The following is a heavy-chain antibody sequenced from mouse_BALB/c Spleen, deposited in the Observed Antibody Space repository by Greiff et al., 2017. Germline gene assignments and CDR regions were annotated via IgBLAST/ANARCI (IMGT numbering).Heavy chain of an antibody. CDR3: ARELGLRY. J-gene: IGHJ3*01. Sequence: QVHVKQSGAELVRPGSSVKISCKASGYAFSSYWMNWVKQRPGQGLEWIGQIYPGDGDTNYNGKFKGKATLTADKSSSTAYMQLSSLTSEDSAVYFCARELGLRYWGQGTLVTVSA. D-gene: IGHD3-1*01. V-gene: IGHV1-80*01. CDR2: IYPGDGDT. CDR1: GYAFSSYW.